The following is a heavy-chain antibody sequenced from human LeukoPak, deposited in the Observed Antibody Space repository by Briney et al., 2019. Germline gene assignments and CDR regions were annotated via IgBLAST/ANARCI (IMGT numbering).Heavy chain of an antibody. D-gene: IGHD4-23*01. CDR1: GFTFSSYG. CDR2: ISYDGSNK. V-gene: IGHV3-30*18. Sequence: GGSLRLSCAASGFTFSSYGMHWVRQAPGKGLEWVAVISYDGSNKYYADSVKGRFTISRDNSKNTLYLQMNSLRAEDTAVYYCAKDYGGNPVYWGQGTLVTVSS. J-gene: IGHJ4*02. CDR3: AKDYGGNPVY.